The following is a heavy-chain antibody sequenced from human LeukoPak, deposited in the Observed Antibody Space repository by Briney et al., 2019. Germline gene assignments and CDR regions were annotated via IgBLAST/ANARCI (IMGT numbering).Heavy chain of an antibody. CDR3: AREKITMPYYYYYGMDV. CDR1: GYTFTGYY. J-gene: IGHJ6*02. V-gene: IGHV1-2*02. D-gene: IGHD3-3*01. Sequence: GASVKVSCKASGYTFTGYYMHWVRQAPGQGLEWMGWINPNSGGTRYAQKFQGRVTMTRDTSISTAYMELSRLRSDDTAVYYCAREKITMPYYYYYGMDVWGQGTTVTVSS. CDR2: INPNSGGT.